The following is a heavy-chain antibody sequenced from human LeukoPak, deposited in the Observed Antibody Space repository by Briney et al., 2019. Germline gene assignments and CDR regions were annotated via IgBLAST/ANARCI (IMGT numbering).Heavy chain of an antibody. D-gene: IGHD2-15*01. J-gene: IGHJ3*02. Sequence: PGGSLRLSCAASGFTFSSYNTNWVRQAPGKGLEWVSYISSSSSTIYYADSVKGRFTISRDNAKNSLYLQMNSLRSEETAVYYCAGEERSIRRIVVVVGAKGDYAFDIWGQGTMVTVSS. CDR2: ISSSSSTI. CDR3: AGEERSIRRIVVVVGAKGDYAFDI. V-gene: IGHV3-48*01. CDR1: GFTFSSYN.